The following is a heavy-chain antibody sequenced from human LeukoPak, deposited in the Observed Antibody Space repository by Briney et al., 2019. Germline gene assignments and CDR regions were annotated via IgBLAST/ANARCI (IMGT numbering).Heavy chain of an antibody. CDR3: ARASFYYDSSGYSIAFDI. D-gene: IGHD3-22*01. CDR2: ICTSGST. V-gene: IGHV4-61*02. J-gene: IGHJ3*02. Sequence: SQTLSLTCTVSGGSISNGSHYWSWIRQPAGKGLEWIGRICTSGSTNYNPSLKSRVTISVDTSKNQFSLKLSSVTAADTAVYYCARASFYYDSSGYSIAFDIWGQGTMVTVSS. CDR1: GGSISNGSHY.